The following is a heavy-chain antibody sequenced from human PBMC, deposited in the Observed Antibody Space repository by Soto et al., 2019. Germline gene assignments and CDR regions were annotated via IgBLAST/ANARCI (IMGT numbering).Heavy chain of an antibody. V-gene: IGHV3-33*01. CDR3: AREYSGYEFYYYYYGMDV. CDR1: GFTFSSYG. D-gene: IGHD5-12*01. CDR2: IWYDGSNK. J-gene: IGHJ6*02. Sequence: VQLVESGGGVVQPGRSLRLSCAASGFTFSSYGMHWVRQAPGKGLEWVAVIWYDGSNKYYADSVKGRFTISRDNSKNTLYLQMNSLRAEDTAVYYCAREYSGYEFYYYYYGMDVWGQGTTVTVSS.